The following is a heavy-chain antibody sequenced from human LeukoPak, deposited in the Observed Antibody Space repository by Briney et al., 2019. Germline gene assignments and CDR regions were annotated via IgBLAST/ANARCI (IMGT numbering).Heavy chain of an antibody. D-gene: IGHD6-19*01. V-gene: IGHV3-23*01. CDR2: ISASGDST. Sequence: GGSLRLSCAASGFTFGSYAMSWVRQAPGKGLEWVSAISASGDSTFYADSVKGRFTISRDNSKNTLYLQMNSLRAEDTAVYYCAYSSSGWYKFDYWGQGTLVTVSS. CDR1: GFTFGSYA. CDR3: AYSSSGWYKFDY. J-gene: IGHJ4*02.